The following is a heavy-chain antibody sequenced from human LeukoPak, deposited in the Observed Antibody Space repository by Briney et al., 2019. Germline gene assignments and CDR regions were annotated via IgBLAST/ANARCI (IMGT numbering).Heavy chain of an antibody. CDR3: AKEAGSGWSYFDY. CDR2: ISNSGRNT. CDR1: GFIFSNYA. D-gene: IGHD6-19*01. Sequence: GGSLRLSCAASGFIFSNYAMSWVRQAPGKGLEGVLGISNSGRNTYSAESVKGRFTISRDNSKNTLYVQVNSLRPEDTAVYYCAKEAGSGWSYFDYWGQGTLVTVSS. V-gene: IGHV3-23*01. J-gene: IGHJ4*02.